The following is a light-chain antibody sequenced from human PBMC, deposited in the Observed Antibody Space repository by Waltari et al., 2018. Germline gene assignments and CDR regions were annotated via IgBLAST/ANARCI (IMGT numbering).Light chain of an antibody. J-gene: IGLJ2*01. CDR2: GND. V-gene: IGLV1-40*01. CDR1: TPNIGAGYG. Sequence: QSVLTQPPSVSGAPGQRVTISCTGSTPNIGAGYGVHWYQQLPGTAPKLLIYGNDNRPSGVPERFSGSQSGTSASLAITGLQAEDEADYSCQSYDTGLRGVIFGGGTKLTVL. CDR3: QSYDTGLRGVI.